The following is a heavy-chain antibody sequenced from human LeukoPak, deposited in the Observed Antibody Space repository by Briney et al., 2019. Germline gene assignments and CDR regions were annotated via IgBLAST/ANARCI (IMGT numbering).Heavy chain of an antibody. V-gene: IGHV3-74*01. D-gene: IGHD1-14*01. CDR1: GFIFTDYW. Sequence: PGGSLRLSCAASGFIFTDYWMHWVRQGPGKELVWVARISGDGRGTTYVDSVKGRFTISRDNAKSTAFLQMKSLRDEDAALYYCAGEITGGFDYWGQGTLVTVST. J-gene: IGHJ4*02. CDR2: ISGDGRGT. CDR3: AGEITGGFDY.